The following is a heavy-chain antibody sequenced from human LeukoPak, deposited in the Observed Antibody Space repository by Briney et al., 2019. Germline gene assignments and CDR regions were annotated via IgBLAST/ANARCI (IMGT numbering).Heavy chain of an antibody. D-gene: IGHD2-2*02. J-gene: IGHJ4*02. Sequence: ASVKVSCKASGYTFNNHYMYWVRQAPGQGLEWMGVINPSGGSTSYAQKFQGRVTMTRDTSTRTVYMEVNSLRSEDTAVYYCARGGETCSSTSCYNYWGQGTLVTVSS. V-gene: IGHV1-46*02. CDR3: ARGGETCSSTSCYNY. CDR1: GYTFNNHY. CDR2: INPSGGST.